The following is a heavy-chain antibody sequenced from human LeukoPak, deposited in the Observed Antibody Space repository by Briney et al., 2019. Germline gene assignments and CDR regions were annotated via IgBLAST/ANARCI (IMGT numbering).Heavy chain of an antibody. D-gene: IGHD3-22*01. CDR1: GYTFTNYG. V-gene: IGHV1-18*01. Sequence: ASVKVSCKASGYTFTNYGISWVRQAPGQGLEWMGWINPYNGNTNYALKLQGRATVTTDTSTSTAHMELRSLRSDDTAVYYCARPDSGGYFLFDSWGQGTLVTVSS. CDR2: INPYNGNT. CDR3: ARPDSGGYFLFDS. J-gene: IGHJ4*02.